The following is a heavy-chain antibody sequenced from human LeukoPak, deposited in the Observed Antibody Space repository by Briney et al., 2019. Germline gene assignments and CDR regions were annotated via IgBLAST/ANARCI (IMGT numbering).Heavy chain of an antibody. CDR2: IWYDGSNK. D-gene: IGHD2-15*01. V-gene: IGHV3-33*01. J-gene: IGHJ4*02. CDR1: GFTFSYYG. CDR3: ARDSSLLGGPKYYFDY. Sequence: QPGGSLRLSCAASGFTFSYYGMHWVRQAPGKGLEWVAVIWYDGSNKYYADSVKGRFTISRDNSKNTLSLQMNSLRAEETAVYYCARDSSLLGGPKYYFDYWGQGTLVTVSS.